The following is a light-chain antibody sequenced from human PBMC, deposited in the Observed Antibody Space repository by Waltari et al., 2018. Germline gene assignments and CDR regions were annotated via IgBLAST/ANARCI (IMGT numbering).Light chain of an antibody. Sequence: QSALTQPASVSGSPGQSITISCTGSSSDIGGYHFVSWYQQHPGKAPKVMIYDVSNRPSGFSDRFSGSKSGNTASLTISGLQAEDEADYYCCSYTSSRTVVFGGGTKLTVL. J-gene: IGLJ3*02. CDR2: DVS. CDR1: SSDIGGYHF. V-gene: IGLV2-14*03. CDR3: CSYTSSRTVV.